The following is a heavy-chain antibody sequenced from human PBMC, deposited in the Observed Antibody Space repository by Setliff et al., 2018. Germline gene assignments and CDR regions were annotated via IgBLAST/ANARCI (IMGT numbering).Heavy chain of an antibody. D-gene: IGHD3-3*01. CDR2: ISDDGTND. Sequence: GSLRLSCAASGFSVSTFSMHWVRQTPVKGLEWVATISDDGTNDFYADSVKGRFTVFRDNSKNTLYLQMSSLRAEDTAIYFCAGQGPIFGSGLIPGFDQWGQGTMVTVSS. CDR1: GFSVSTFS. J-gene: IGHJ4*02. V-gene: IGHV3-30*03. CDR3: AGQGPIFGSGLIPGFDQ.